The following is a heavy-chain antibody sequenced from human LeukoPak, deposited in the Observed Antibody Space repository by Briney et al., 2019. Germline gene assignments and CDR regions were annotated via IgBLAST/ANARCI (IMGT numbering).Heavy chain of an antibody. J-gene: IGHJ4*02. CDR1: GLRFSDYW. Sequence: GGSLRLSCVASGLRFSDYWMSWVRQPPGKGLEWVANIEHDGGEKYYVDSVKGRFTISRDNAQNSMYLQMSSLSVDDTAVYYCASGMWGFIHWGPGTLVTVSS. CDR2: IEHDGGEK. CDR3: ASGMWGFIH. V-gene: IGHV3-7*01. D-gene: IGHD2-21*01.